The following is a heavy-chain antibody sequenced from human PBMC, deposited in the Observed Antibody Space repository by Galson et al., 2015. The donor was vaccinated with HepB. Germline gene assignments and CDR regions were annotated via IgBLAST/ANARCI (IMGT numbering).Heavy chain of an antibody. CDR1: GFSLSTSGVG. J-gene: IGHJ4*02. D-gene: IGHD3-10*01. V-gene: IGHV2-5*02. CDR2: IYWDDDK. CDR3: AHIRSGSYYKFENY. Sequence: PALVKPTQTLTLTCTFSGFSLSTSGVGVGWIRQPPGKALEWLALIYWDDDKRYSPSLKSRLTITKDTSKNQVVLTMTNMDPVDTATYYCAHIRSGSYYKFENYWGQGTPVTVSS.